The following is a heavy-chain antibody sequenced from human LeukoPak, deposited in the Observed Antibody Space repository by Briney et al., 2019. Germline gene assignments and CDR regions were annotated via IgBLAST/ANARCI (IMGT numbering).Heavy chain of an antibody. Sequence: PGGSLRLSCAASGFTFTNYAMSWVRQAPGKGLEWVSGISGGGGSTYYADSVKGRFTISRDNSKNTLYLQMNSLRAEDTAVYYCAKDRGNTMVRGITAFDYWGQGTLVTVSS. CDR3: AKDRGNTMVRGITAFDY. CDR2: ISGGGGST. J-gene: IGHJ4*02. D-gene: IGHD3-10*01. V-gene: IGHV3-23*01. CDR1: GFTFTNYA.